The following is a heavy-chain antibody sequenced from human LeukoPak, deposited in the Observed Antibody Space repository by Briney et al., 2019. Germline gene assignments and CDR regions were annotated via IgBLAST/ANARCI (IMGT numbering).Heavy chain of an antibody. Sequence: PGGSLRLSCAASGFTFSSYGMHWVRQAPGKGLEWVAVISYDGSNKYYADSVKGRFTISRDNSKNTLYLQMNSLRAEDTAVYYCARLIQRITMIAGAFDIWGQGTMVTVSS. CDR3: ARLIQRITMIAGAFDI. J-gene: IGHJ3*02. CDR2: ISYDGSNK. CDR1: GFTFSSYG. V-gene: IGHV3-30*03. D-gene: IGHD3-22*01.